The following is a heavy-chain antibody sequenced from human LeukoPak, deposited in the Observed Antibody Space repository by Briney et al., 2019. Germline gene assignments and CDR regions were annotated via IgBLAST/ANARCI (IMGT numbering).Heavy chain of an antibody. Sequence: PSETLSLTCTVSRGSISGYSWSWIRQSPGGGLEWIGYIYYSGDTAYNPSLRSRVTLSVDTSKNQFSLQLRSVTTADTAAYYCARGGYSKEGDYWGQGTLVTVSS. CDR1: RGSISGYS. CDR2: IYYSGDT. CDR3: ARGGYSKEGDY. V-gene: IGHV4-59*01. J-gene: IGHJ4*02. D-gene: IGHD5-18*01.